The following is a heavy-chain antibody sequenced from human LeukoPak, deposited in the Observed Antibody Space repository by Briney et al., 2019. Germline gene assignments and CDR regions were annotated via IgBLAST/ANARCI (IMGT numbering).Heavy chain of an antibody. J-gene: IGHJ4*02. CDR1: GGTFSRSA. CDR2: IIPMFRTA. V-gene: IGHV1-69*13. D-gene: IGHD3-22*01. CDR3: ARDASIHDSSSYYFLW. Sequence: SVKVSCKASGGTFSRSAVNWVRQDPGQGLEWMGGIIPMFRTANYAQKFRGRVTITADESTSTAYMELNSLRSEDTAVYYCARDASIHDSSSYYFLWWGQGTLVTVSS.